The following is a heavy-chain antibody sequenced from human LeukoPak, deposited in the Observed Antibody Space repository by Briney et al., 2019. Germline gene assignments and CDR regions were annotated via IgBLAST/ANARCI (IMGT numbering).Heavy chain of an antibody. CDR1: GGSISSYY. CDR3: ARHFLSGSYYGSFDY. J-gene: IGHJ4*02. V-gene: IGHV4-59*08. CDR2: IYYSGST. D-gene: IGHD1-26*01. Sequence: SETLSLTCTVSGGSISSYYWSWIRRPPGKGLEWIGYIYYSGSTNYNPSLKSRVTISVDTSKNQFSLKLSSVTAADTAVYYCARHFLSGSYYGSFDYWGQGTLVTVSS.